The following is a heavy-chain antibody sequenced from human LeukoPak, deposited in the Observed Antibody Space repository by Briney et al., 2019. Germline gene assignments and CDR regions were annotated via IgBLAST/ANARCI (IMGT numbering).Heavy chain of an antibody. J-gene: IGHJ5*02. V-gene: IGHV1-69*13. D-gene: IGHD1-26*01. CDR3: ARASGSTGGGDTRFDP. Sequence: GASVKVSCKASGGTFSSYAISWVRQAPGQGLEWMGGIIPIFGTANYAQKFQGRVTITADESTSTAYMELSSLRSEDTAVYYCARASGSTGGGDTRFDPWGQGTLVTVSS. CDR1: GGTFSSYA. CDR2: IIPIFGTA.